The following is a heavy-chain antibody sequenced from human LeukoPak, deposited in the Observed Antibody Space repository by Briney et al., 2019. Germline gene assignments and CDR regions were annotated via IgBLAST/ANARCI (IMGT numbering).Heavy chain of an antibody. Sequence: GGSLRLSCAASGFTFSSYAMSWVRQAPGKGLEWVSTINGSGDRKYYTDSVKGRFTISRDNSKNTLYLQMNSLRDEDTAVYYCAKFEFGFWGQGTLVTVSS. D-gene: IGHD3-16*01. J-gene: IGHJ4*02. CDR1: GFTFSSYA. V-gene: IGHV3-23*01. CDR3: AKFEFGF. CDR2: INGSGDRK.